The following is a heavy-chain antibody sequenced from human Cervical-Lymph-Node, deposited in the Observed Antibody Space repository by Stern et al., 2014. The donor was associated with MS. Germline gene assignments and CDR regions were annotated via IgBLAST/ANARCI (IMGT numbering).Heavy chain of an antibody. CDR2: IGTAGDT. CDR3: ARGTHCSGGSCYSSDYFDY. V-gene: IGHV3-13*01. D-gene: IGHD2-15*01. CDR1: GFTFSSYD. J-gene: IGHJ4*02. Sequence: EVQLVASGGGLVQPGGSLRLSCAASGFTFSSYDMHWVRQATGKGLEWVSAIGTAGDTYYPGSVKGRFTISRENAKNSLYLQMNSLRAGDTAVYYCARGTHCSGGSCYSSDYFDYWGQGTLVTVSS.